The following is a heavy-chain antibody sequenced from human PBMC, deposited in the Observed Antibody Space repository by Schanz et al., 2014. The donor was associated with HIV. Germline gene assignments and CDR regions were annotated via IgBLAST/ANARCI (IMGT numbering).Heavy chain of an antibody. CDR2: SRVKSDSYAT. CDR3: RGYRFYYGVDF. Sequence: DVQLVESGGGLVKPGGSLRLSCVASGFPFSNFAMSWVRQDPGRGLEWVARSRVKSDSYATEYAASVTGRFTISRDDSKNSVYLQMNSLNIEDTAVYYCRGYRFYYGVDFWGQGTTVTVS. J-gene: IGHJ6*02. CDR1: GFPFSNFA. D-gene: IGHD5-18*01. V-gene: IGHV3-72*01.